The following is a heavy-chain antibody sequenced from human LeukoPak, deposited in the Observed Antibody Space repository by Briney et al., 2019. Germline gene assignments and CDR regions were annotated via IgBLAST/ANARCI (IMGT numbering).Heavy chain of an antibody. Sequence: SVKVSCKASGGTFSSYAISWVRQAPGQGLEWMGGIIPIFGTANYAQKFQGRVTITADKSTSTAYMELSSLRSEDTAVYYCARGRIVVPRVVDYYYYYGMDVWGKGTTVTVSS. CDR3: ARGRIVVPRVVDYYYYYGMDV. D-gene: IGHD2-2*01. CDR2: IIPIFGTA. CDR1: GGTFSSYA. V-gene: IGHV1-69*06. J-gene: IGHJ6*04.